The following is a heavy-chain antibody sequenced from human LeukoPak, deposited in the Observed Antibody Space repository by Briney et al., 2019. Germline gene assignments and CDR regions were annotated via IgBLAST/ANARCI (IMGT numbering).Heavy chain of an antibody. CDR1: GYTFTSYG. Sequence: ASVKVSCKASGYTFTSYGISWVRQAPGQGLEWMGWSSAYNGNTNYAQKLQGRVTMTTDTSTSTAYMELRSLRSDDTAVYYCARYIAAHNAFDIWGQGTMVTVYS. V-gene: IGHV1-18*01. CDR3: ARYIAAHNAFDI. D-gene: IGHD6-6*01. J-gene: IGHJ3*02. CDR2: SSAYNGNT.